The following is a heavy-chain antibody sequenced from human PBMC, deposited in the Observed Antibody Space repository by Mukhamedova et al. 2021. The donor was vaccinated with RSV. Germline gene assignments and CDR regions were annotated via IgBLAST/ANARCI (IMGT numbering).Heavy chain of an antibody. V-gene: IGHV3-74*01. Sequence: SVKGRFTISRDNAKNTLYLQMNSLRAEDTAVYYCARAVRVDFWSGKTRGIDYWGQGTLVTVSS. D-gene: IGHD3-3*01. J-gene: IGHJ4*02. CDR3: ARAVRVDFWSGKTRGIDY.